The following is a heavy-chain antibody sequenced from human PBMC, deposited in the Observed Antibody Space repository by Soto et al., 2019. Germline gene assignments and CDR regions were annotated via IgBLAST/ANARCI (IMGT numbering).Heavy chain of an antibody. CDR2: IYYSGST. CDR3: ARGFLAANPNY. J-gene: IGHJ4*02. V-gene: IGHV4-59*01. D-gene: IGHD2-15*01. CDR1: GGSISSYY. Sequence: QVQLQESGPGLVKTSETLSLTCTVSGGSISSYYWSWIRQPPGKGLEWIGYIYYSGSTNYNPSLKSRVTISVDTSKNQFSLKLSSVTAAYTAVYYCARGFLAANPNYWGQGTLVTVSS.